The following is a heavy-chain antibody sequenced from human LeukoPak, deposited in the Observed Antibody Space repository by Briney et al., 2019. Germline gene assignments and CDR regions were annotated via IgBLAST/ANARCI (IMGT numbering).Heavy chain of an antibody. CDR1: GSSISAYY. CDR2: VYNSGST. V-gene: IGHV4-59*01. Sequence: SETLSLTCSVSGSSISAYYCGWIRHPPGKELEWIGYVYNSGSTHYNPSLKSRVTLSVDTSKNQFSLKLTSVTAADTAVYYCARDRTGTTPEVWGQGTLVTVSS. CDR3: ARDRTGTTPEV. J-gene: IGHJ4*02. D-gene: IGHD4-17*01.